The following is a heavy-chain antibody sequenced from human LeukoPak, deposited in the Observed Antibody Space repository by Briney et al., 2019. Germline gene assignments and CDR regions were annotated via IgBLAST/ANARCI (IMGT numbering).Heavy chain of an antibody. V-gene: IGHV1-69*13. Sequence: ASVKVSCKASGGTFSSYAISWVRQAPGQGLEWMGGIIPIFGTANYAQKFQGRVTITADESTSTAYMELSSLRSEDTAVYYCARVRGGSYQPLFVYWGQGTLVTVSS. J-gene: IGHJ4*02. CDR3: ARVRGGSYQPLFVY. CDR1: GGTFSSYA. CDR2: IIPIFGTA. D-gene: IGHD1-26*01.